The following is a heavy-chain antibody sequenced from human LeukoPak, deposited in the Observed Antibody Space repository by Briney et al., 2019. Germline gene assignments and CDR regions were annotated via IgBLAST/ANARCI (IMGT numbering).Heavy chain of an antibody. CDR2: ISAYNGNT. J-gene: IGHJ3*02. CDR1: GYTFTSYG. CDR3: ASPYCSSTSCYSGDAFDI. D-gene: IGHD2-2*01. V-gene: IGHV1-18*01. Sequence: ASVKVSCKASGYTFTSYGISWVRQAPGQGLEWMGWISAYNGNTNYAQKFQGRVTMTRDTSISTAYMELSRLRSDDTAVYYCASPYCSSTSCYSGDAFDIWGQGTMVTVSS.